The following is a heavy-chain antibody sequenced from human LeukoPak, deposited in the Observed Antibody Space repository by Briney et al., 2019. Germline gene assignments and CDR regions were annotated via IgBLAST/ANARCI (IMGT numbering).Heavy chain of an antibody. CDR1: GFPISSGYY. D-gene: IGHD1-1*01. CDR3: AREAERRIVN. CDR2: SHPSGPT. Sequence: SETLSLTCVVSGFPISSGYYWGWLRQPPGRGLEWIVNSHPSGPTFYNSCLKSRVAMSIDRSKNQFSLKLVSVTAADTAVYYCAREAERRIVNWGQGTLVTVSS. V-gene: IGHV4-38-2*02. J-gene: IGHJ4*02.